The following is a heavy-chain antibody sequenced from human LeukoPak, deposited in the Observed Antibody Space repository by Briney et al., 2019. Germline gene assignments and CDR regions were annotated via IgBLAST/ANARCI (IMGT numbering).Heavy chain of an antibody. CDR3: AKTQEYYYDSRFGPFDY. J-gene: IGHJ4*02. V-gene: IGHV3-30*02. CDR1: GFTFSSYG. D-gene: IGHD3-22*01. CDR2: IRYDGSNK. Sequence: GGSLRLSCAASGFTFSSYGMHWDRQAPGKGLEWVAFIRYDGSNKYYADSVKGRFTISRDNSKNTLYLQMNSLRAEDTAVYYCAKTQEYYYDSRFGPFDYWGQGTLVTVSS.